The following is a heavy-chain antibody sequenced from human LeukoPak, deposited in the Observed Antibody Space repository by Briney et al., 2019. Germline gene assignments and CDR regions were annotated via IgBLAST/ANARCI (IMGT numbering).Heavy chain of an antibody. V-gene: IGHV4-59*01. J-gene: IGHJ1*01. D-gene: IGHD2-15*01. CDR1: GGSITSYY. Sequence: SETLSLTCTVSGGSITSYYWSWIRQPPGKGLEWIGYIYHSGTTNYNPPLKSRVTISVDPSKTQFSLRLSSVTAADTAVYYCAQKAPYSPGYSQHWGQGTLVTVSS. CDR3: AQKAPYSPGYSQH. CDR2: IYHSGTT.